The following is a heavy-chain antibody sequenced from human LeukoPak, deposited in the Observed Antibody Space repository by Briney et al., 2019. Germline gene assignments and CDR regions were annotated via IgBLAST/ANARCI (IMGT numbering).Heavy chain of an antibody. Sequence: GGSLRLSCAASGFPFSTYGMHWVRQAPGKGLEWVAVISYDGSNKYYADSVKGRFTISRDNSKNTLYLQMNSLRAEDTAVYYCARDKSSGWYGRRFGDAFDIWGQGTMVTVSS. CDR3: ARDKSSGWYGRRFGDAFDI. D-gene: IGHD6-19*01. CDR2: ISYDGSNK. J-gene: IGHJ3*02. V-gene: IGHV3-30*03. CDR1: GFPFSTYG.